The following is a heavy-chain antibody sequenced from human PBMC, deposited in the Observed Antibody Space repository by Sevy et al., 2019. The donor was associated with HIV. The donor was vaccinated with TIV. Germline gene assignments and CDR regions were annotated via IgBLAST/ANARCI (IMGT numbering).Heavy chain of an antibody. J-gene: IGHJ4*02. CDR3: ARVGKWLFRYFDY. D-gene: IGHD2-8*01. CDR1: TFTFSDYW. V-gene: IGHV3-7*01. Sequence: GGSLRLSCAASTFTFSDYWMSWVRQAPGKGLEWVANIKQDGSERYYIDSVKGRFTISRDNAKNSLVLQMNSLRAEDTAVYYCARVGKWLFRYFDYWGQGTLVTVSS. CDR2: IKQDGSER.